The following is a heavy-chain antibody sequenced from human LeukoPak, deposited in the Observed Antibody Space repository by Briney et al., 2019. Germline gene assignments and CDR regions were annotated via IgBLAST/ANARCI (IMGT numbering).Heavy chain of an antibody. J-gene: IGHJ1*01. CDR1: GGSISSSNW. D-gene: IGHD6-19*01. CDR2: IYHSGST. CDR3: ARADIAVAGTYFQH. Sequence: SETLSLTCAVSGGSISSSNWWSWVRQPPGKGLEWIGEIYHSGSTNYNPSLKSRVTISVDKSKNQFSLKLSSVTAADTAVYYCARADIAVAGTYFQHWGQGTPVTVSS. V-gene: IGHV4-4*02.